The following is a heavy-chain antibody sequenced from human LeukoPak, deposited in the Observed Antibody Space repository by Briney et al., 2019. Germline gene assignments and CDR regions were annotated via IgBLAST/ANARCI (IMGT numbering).Heavy chain of an antibody. CDR1: GFTFSSYS. CDR3: ARGDVGATTFDY. CDR2: ISYDGTNK. D-gene: IGHD1-26*01. V-gene: IGHV3-30*03. J-gene: IGHJ4*02. Sequence: PGGSLRLSCAASGFTFSSYSMNWVRQAPGKGLEWVAVISYDGTNKYYADSVKGRFTISRDNSKNTLYLQMNSLRAEDTAVYYCARGDVGATTFDYWGQGTLVTVSS.